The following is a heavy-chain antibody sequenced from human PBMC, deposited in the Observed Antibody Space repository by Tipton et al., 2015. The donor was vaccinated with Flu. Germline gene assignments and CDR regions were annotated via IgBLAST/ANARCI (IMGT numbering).Heavy chain of an antibody. V-gene: IGHV3-48*03. CDR2: ISSSGSTI. D-gene: IGHD3-3*01. CDR1: GFTFGSYE. Sequence: AASGFTFGSYEMNWVRQAPGKGLEWVSYISSSGSTIYYADSVKGRFTISRDNAKNSLYLQMNSLRAEDTAVYYCARAIFGVVRYYGMDVWGQGTTVTVSS. CDR3: ARAIFGVVRYYGMDV. J-gene: IGHJ6*02.